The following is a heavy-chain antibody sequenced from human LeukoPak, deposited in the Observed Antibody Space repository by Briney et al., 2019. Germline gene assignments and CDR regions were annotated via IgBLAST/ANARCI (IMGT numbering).Heavy chain of an antibody. CDR2: MSGGGKI. CDR1: GYTVSSNY. Sequence: GGSLRLSCAASGYTVSSNYMSWVRQAPGKGLEWVSVMSGGGKIYYADSVKGRFTISRDNAKNSLYLQMNSLRAEDTAVYYCARDFSNRYYDTSGYYSDFFDYWGQGTLVTVSS. CDR3: ARDFSNRYYDTSGYYSDFFDY. J-gene: IGHJ4*02. D-gene: IGHD3-22*01. V-gene: IGHV3-53*01.